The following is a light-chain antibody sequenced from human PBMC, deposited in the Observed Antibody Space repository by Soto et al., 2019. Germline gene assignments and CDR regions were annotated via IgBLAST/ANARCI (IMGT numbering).Light chain of an antibody. CDR1: QGFSSY. J-gene: IGKJ5*01. CDR2: DAS. CDR3: QQRSNWPPIT. V-gene: IGKV3-11*01. Sequence: EIVLTQSPAPLPLSPRERATLSCTLSQGFSSYLAWYPQKPGQAPRLLIYDASNRATGIPARFSGSGSGADFTLTISSLEPEDFAVYYCQQRSNWPPITFGQGTRLEI.